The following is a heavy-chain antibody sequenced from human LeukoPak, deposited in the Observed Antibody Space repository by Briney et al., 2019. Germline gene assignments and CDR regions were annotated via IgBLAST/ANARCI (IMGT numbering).Heavy chain of an antibody. V-gene: IGHV3-72*01. CDR2: TRNKANSYTT. CDR3: VREGTTDY. CDR1: GFTFSDHH. J-gene: IGHJ4*02. Sequence: PGGSLRLSCAASGFTFSDHHMDWVRQAPGKGLEWVGRTRNKANSYTTEYAASVKGRFTISRDDSKNSLYLQMNSLKTEDTAVYYCVREGTTDYWGQGTLVTVSS. D-gene: IGHD4-11*01.